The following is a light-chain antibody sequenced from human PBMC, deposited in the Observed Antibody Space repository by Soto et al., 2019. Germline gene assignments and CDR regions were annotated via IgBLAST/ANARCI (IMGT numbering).Light chain of an antibody. V-gene: IGKV1-5*01. Sequence: IQMTQSPSTLSASVGDRVTITCRASQSISSWLAWYQQKPGKAPKLLIYDASSLESGVPSRFSGSGFGTEFTLTISSLQPDDFATYYCQQYNSYSQTFGQGTKV. CDR3: QQYNSYSQT. J-gene: IGKJ1*01. CDR2: DAS. CDR1: QSISSW.